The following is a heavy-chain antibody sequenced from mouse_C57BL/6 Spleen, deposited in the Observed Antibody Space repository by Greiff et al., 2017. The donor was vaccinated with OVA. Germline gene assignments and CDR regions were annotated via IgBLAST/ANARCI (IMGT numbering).Heavy chain of an antibody. J-gene: IGHJ2*01. CDR1: GYTFTSYW. V-gene: IGHV1-61*01. CDR2: IYPSDSET. Sequence: QVQLQQPGAELVRPGSSVKLSCKASGYTFTSYWMDWVKQRPEQGLEWIGNIYPSDSETHYNQKFKDKATLTVDKSSSTAYMQLSSLTSEDSAVYYCTSYYGSLFDYWGQGTTLTVSS. CDR3: TSYYGSLFDY. D-gene: IGHD1-1*01.